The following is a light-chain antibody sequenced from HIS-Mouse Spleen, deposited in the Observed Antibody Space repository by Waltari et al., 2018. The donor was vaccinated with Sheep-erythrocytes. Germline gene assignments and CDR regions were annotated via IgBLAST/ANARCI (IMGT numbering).Light chain of an antibody. J-gene: IGLJ1*01. CDR3: SSYTSSSTYV. V-gene: IGLV2-14*01. CDR1: SSDVGGYNY. Sequence: QPASVSGSPGQSLTISCTGTSSDVGGYNYVSWYQQHPGKAPKLMIYEVSNRPSGVSNRFSGSKSGNTASLTISGLQAEDEADYYCSSYTSSSTYVFGTGTKVTVL. CDR2: EVS.